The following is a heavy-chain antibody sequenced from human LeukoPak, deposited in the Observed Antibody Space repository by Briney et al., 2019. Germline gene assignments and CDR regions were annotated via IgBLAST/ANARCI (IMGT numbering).Heavy chain of an antibody. J-gene: IGHJ3*02. Sequence: GGSPRLSCAASGFTFDGYAMHWVRQAPGKGLEWVSYISSSSSTIYYADSVKGRFSISRDNAKNSLYLQMNSLRAEDTAVYYCARAVDIWGQGTMVTVSS. CDR3: ARAVDI. CDR1: GFTFDGYA. CDR2: ISSSSSTI. V-gene: IGHV3-48*01.